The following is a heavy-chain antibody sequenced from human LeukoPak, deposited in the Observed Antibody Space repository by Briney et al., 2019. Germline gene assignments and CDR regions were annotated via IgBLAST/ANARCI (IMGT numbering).Heavy chain of an antibody. CDR2: INSDGSST. CDR1: GFTFSSYW. CDR3: ARRAGDYSHPYDY. V-gene: IGHV3-74*01. D-gene: IGHD3-22*01. J-gene: IGHJ4*02. Sequence: GGSLRLSCAASGFTFSSYWMHWVRQAPGKGLVWVSRINSDGSSTGYADSVKGRFTISRDSSKNTLYLQMNSLRAEDTAVYYCARRAGDYSHPYDYWGQGTLVTVSS.